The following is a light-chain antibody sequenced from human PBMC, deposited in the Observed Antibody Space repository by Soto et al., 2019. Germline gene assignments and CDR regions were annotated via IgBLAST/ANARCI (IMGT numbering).Light chain of an antibody. CDR3: SSYAGSNSPFV. J-gene: IGLJ1*01. Sequence: QSVLTQPPSASGAPGQSVTISCTGTSSDIGDYNYVPWYQQHPGKASKLMIYEVSKRPSGVPGRFSGSKSGNTASLTVSGLQAEDEADYYCSSYAGSNSPFVFGSGTKVT. CDR1: SSDIGDYNY. V-gene: IGLV2-8*01. CDR2: EVS.